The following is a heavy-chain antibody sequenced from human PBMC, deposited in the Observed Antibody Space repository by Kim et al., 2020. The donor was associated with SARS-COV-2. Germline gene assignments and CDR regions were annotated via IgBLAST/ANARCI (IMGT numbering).Heavy chain of an antibody. V-gene: IGHV3-30*07. CDR3: ARDMACSSTSCYGMDV. Sequence: SVKGRFTISSDNSKNTLYLQMNSLRAEDTAVYYCARDMACSSTSCYGMDVWGQGTTVTVSS. J-gene: IGHJ6*02. D-gene: IGHD2-2*01.